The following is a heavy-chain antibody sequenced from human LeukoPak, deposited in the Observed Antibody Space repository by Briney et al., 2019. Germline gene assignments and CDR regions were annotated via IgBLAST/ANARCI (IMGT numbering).Heavy chain of an antibody. CDR2: ISAYNGNT. J-gene: IGHJ4*02. D-gene: IGHD6-19*01. Sequence: ASVKVSCKASGYTFTSYGISWVRQAPGQGLEWMGWISAYNGNTNYAQKLQGRVTMTTDTSTSTAYMELRSLRSDDTAVYYRARGDTAVAGTGSFGYWGQGTLVTVSS. CDR3: ARGDTAVAGTGSFGY. CDR1: GYTFTSYG. V-gene: IGHV1-18*04.